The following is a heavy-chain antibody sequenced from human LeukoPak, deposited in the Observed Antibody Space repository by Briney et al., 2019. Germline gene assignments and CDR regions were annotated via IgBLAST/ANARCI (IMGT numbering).Heavy chain of an antibody. J-gene: IGHJ1*01. CDR2: ISRTEGT. Sequence: SETLSLTCGVFGVSINDYYWSWIRQSPGKGLEWIGEISRTEGTSYNPSLESRVTMSVGTSENQLSLKLIFVTAADTAVYYCARIRCGHSGSVCYNHWGLGTLVTVSS. CDR3: ARIRCGHSGSVCYNH. V-gene: IGHV4-34*01. D-gene: IGHD3-9*01. CDR1: GVSINDYY.